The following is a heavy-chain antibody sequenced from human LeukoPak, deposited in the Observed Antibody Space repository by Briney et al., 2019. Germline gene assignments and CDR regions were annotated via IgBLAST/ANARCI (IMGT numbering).Heavy chain of an antibody. CDR1: GGSFSGYY. J-gene: IGHJ5*02. CDR2: INHSGST. CDR3: ARAPGYGDYVMRHWFDP. V-gene: IGHV4-34*01. Sequence: SETLSLTCAVYGGSFSGYYWSWIRQPPGKGLEWIGEINHSGSTNYNPSLKSRVTISVDTSKNQFSLKLSSVTAADTAVYYCARAPGYGDYVMRHWFDPWGQGTLVTVSS. D-gene: IGHD4-17*01.